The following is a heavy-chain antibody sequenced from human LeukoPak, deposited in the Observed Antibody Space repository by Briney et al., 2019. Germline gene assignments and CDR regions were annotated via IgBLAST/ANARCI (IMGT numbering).Heavy chain of an antibody. CDR3: ARLKNYGDYGY. D-gene: IGHD4-17*01. CDR2: IYSYNGNT. V-gene: IGHV1-18*01. CDR1: GYXFTSYG. J-gene: IGHJ4*02. Sequence: ASVKVSCRASGYXFTSYGISWVRQAPGQGLEWMGWIYSYNGNTNYAQKFQGRGTMTTDTSTSIAYMELRSLTSDDTAVYYCARLKNYGDYGYWGQGTLVTVSS.